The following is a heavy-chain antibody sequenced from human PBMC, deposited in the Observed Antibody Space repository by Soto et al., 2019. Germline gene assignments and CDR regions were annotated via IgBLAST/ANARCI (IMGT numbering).Heavy chain of an antibody. CDR2: ISSSSTI. D-gene: IGHD6-13*01. CDR3: ARTGYSSSREFDP. CDR1: GFTFSSYS. V-gene: IGHV3-48*01. Sequence: GGSLRLSCAASGFTFSSYSMNWVRQAPGKGLEWVSYISSSSTIYYADSVKGRFTISRDNAKNSLYLQMNSLRAEDTAVYYCARTGYSSSREFDPWGQGTLVTVSS. J-gene: IGHJ5*02.